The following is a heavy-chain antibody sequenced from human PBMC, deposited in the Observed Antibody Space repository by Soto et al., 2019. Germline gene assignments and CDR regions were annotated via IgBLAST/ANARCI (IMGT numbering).Heavy chain of an antibody. CDR3: ARDTDCTNGVCRPFDY. D-gene: IGHD2-8*01. J-gene: IGHJ4*02. V-gene: IGHV3-21*01. CDR2: IISSSSYR. Sequence: GGSLRLSCAASGFTFSSYSMNWVRQAPGKWLEWVSSIISSSSYRYYADSVKGRFTISRDNAKNSLYLQMNSLRAEDTAVYYCARDTDCTNGVCRPFDYWGQGTLVTVSS. CDR1: GFTFSSYS.